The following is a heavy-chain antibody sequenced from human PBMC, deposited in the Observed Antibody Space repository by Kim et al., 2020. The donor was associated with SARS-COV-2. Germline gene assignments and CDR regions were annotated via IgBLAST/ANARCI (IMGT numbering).Heavy chain of an antibody. Sequence: GGSLRLSCAASGFTFDDYAMHWVRQAPGKGLEWVSGISWNSGSIGYADSVKGRFTISRDDAKNSLYLQMNSLRAEDTALYYCAKGPRGYGMDVWGQGTTV. CDR1: GFTFDDYA. V-gene: IGHV3-9*01. CDR3: AKGPRGYGMDV. J-gene: IGHJ6*02. D-gene: IGHD3-10*01. CDR2: ISWNSGSI.